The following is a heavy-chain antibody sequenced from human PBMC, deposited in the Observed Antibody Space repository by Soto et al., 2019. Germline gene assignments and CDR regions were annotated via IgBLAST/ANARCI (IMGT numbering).Heavy chain of an antibody. J-gene: IGHJ6*02. D-gene: IGHD2-15*01. CDR2: ISYDGSNK. V-gene: IGHV3-30-3*01. Sequence: QVQLVESGGGVVQPGRSLRLSCAASGFTFSSYAMHWVRQAPGKGLEWVAVISYDGSNKYYADSVKGRFTISRDNSKNTRYLQMNSLRAEDTAVYYCATLPYCSGGSCQSSYYYYYGMDVWGQGTTVTVSS. CDR1: GFTFSSYA. CDR3: ATLPYCSGGSCQSSYYYYYGMDV.